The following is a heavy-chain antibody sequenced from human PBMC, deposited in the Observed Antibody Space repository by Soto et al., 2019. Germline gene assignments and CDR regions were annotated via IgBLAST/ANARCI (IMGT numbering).Heavy chain of an antibody. CDR1: GFTFSSYA. V-gene: IGHV3-23*01. CDR2: ISGSGGST. CDR3: AAAQDDFWSGYYYYYYYGMDV. J-gene: IGHJ6*02. Sequence: GGSLRLSCAASGFTFSSYAMSWVRQAPGKGLEWVSAISGSGGSTYYADSVKGRFTISRDNSKNTLYLQMNSLRSEDTAVYYCAAAQDDFWSGYYYYYYYGMDVWGQGTTVTVSS. D-gene: IGHD3-3*01.